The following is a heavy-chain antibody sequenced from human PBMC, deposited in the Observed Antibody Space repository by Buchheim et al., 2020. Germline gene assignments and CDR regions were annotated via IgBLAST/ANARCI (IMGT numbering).Heavy chain of an antibody. D-gene: IGHD1-20*01. V-gene: IGHV3-66*01. CDR2: IYSGGST. CDR3: ARVDGITQNYYYYGMDV. CDR1: GFTFSTSW. J-gene: IGHJ6*02. Sequence: EVQLVESGGVLVQTGGSLRLSCAASGFTFSTSWMHWVRQAPGKGLVWVSVIYSGGSTYYADSVKGRFTISRDNSKNTLYLQMNSLRAEDTAVYYCARVDGITQNYYYYGMDVWGQGTT.